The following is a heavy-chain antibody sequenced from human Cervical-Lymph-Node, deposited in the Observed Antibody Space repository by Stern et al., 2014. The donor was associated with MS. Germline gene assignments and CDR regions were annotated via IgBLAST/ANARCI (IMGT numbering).Heavy chain of an antibody. V-gene: IGHV4-59*08. D-gene: IGHD3-16*01. CDR3: ARSGGVHGGASFES. CDR2: ILFGGTT. CDR1: GDSIDPYY. J-gene: IGHJ4*02. Sequence: QDQLVQSGPGLVKPSETLSLTCTVSGDSIDPYYWSWIRQPPGKGLEWIGFILFGGTTSYTPSLRSRATISGNGSKNQFFLNLTSLTAADTAVYYCARSGGVHGGASFESWGQGTLVTVSS.